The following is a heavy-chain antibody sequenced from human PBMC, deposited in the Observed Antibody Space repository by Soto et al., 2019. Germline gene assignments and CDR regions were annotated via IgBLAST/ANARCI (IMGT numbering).Heavy chain of an antibody. CDR3: ATALRRWSLHHDRSRFDP. CDR1: GYTLTELS. D-gene: IGHD1-1*01. J-gene: IGHJ5*02. Sequence: GASVKVSCKVSGYTLTELSMHWVRQAPGKGLEWMGGFDPEDGETIYAQKFQGRVTMTEDTSTDTAYMELSSLRSEDTAVYYCATALRRWSLHHDRSRFDPCGQGTLVTVSS. CDR2: FDPEDGET. V-gene: IGHV1-24*01.